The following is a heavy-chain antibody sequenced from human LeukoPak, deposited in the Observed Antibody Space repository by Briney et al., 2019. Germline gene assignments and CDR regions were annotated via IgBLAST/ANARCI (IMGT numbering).Heavy chain of an antibody. D-gene: IGHD3-10*01. CDR1: GFTFSGYY. CDR3: AREPSGSGGYDY. CDR2: ISPNSGGT. Sequence: GASVKVSCKASGFTFSGYYMHWVRQAPGQGLEWMAWISPNSGGTNYVQKFQGRVTVTRDTFISTDYMEISGLTSDDTALYYCAREPSGSGGYDYWGQGTLVTVSS. V-gene: IGHV1-2*02. J-gene: IGHJ4*02.